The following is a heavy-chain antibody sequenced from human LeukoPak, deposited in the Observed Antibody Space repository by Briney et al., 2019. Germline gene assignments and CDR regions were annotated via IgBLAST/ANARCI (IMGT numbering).Heavy chain of an antibody. D-gene: IGHD2-15*01. V-gene: IGHV3-33*01. J-gene: IGHJ4*02. CDR3: ARDRGSDDPIDY. CDR1: GFTFYKYG. Sequence: GRSLRLSCAASGFTFYKYGMHWVRQAPGKGLEWVAVIWHDGRNKYYADSVKGRFTVSRDNSKNTLYLQMSSLRAEDTAVYYCARDRGSDDPIDYWGQGTPVTVSS. CDR2: IWHDGRNK.